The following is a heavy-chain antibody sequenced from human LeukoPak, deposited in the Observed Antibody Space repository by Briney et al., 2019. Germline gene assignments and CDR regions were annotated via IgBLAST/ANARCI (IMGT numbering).Heavy chain of an antibody. CDR2: INQGGSVQ. D-gene: IGHD3-10*01. V-gene: IGHV3-7*01. CDR3: ARDLGSGLDY. CDR1: GFTFGDYA. Sequence: GGSLRLSCTTSGFTFGDYAMSWFRQAPGKGLEWVANINQGGSVQYYMDSVKGRFTISRDDAKNSLYLQMNSLRAEDTAVYYCARDLGSGLDYWGQGTLVTVSS. J-gene: IGHJ4*02.